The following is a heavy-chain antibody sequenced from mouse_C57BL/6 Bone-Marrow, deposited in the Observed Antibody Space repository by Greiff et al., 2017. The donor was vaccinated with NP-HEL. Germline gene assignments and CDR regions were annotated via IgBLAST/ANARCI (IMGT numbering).Heavy chain of an antibody. D-gene: IGHD3-3*01. CDR3: TKTRAYYLDY. J-gene: IGHJ2*01. V-gene: IGHV14-4*01. CDR2: IDPENGDT. Sequence: VQLQQSGAELVRPGASVKMSCTASGFNIKDDYMHWVKQRPEQGLEWIGWIDPENGDTEYASKFQGKATITADTSSNTAYLQLSSLTSEDTAVYYCTKTRAYYLDYWGQGTTLTVSS. CDR1: GFNIKDDY.